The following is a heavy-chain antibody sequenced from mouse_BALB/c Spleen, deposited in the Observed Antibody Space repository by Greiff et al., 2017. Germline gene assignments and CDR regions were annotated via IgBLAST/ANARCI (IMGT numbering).Heavy chain of an antibody. V-gene: IGHV1-14*01. CDR1: GYTFTSFV. Sequence: EVQLQQSGPELVKPGASVKMSCKASGYTFTSFVMHWVKQKPGQGLEWIGYINPYNDGTKYNEKFKGQATLTSVKSASTAYMELSSLTSEDSAVYYYANEGPTMIKGDNWGQGTTVTVSS. CDR3: ANEGPTMIKGDN. D-gene: IGHD2-4*01. J-gene: IGHJ4*01. CDR2: INPYNDGT.